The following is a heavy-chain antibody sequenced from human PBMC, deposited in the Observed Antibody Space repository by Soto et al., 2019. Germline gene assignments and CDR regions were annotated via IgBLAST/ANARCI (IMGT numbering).Heavy chain of an antibody. Sequence: KVSCKASGYTFTGYYMHWVRQAPGQGLEWMGWINPNSGGTNYAQKFQGWVTMTRDTSISTAYMELSRLRSDDTAVYYCAYSSSPPGSYGMDVWGQGTTVTVSS. CDR1: GYTFTGYY. CDR3: AYSSSPPGSYGMDV. CDR2: INPNSGGT. J-gene: IGHJ6*02. V-gene: IGHV1-2*04. D-gene: IGHD6-6*01.